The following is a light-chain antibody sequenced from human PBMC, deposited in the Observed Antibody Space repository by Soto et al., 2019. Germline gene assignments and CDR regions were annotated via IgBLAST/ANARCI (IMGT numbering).Light chain of an antibody. CDR1: QSISNW. Sequence: DIQMTQSPSTLSASVGDRLTITCRASQSISNWLAWYQQKQGKXPKXXIYKTSNLESGVPSRFSGSGSGTELSITISSLQPDDFETYYCQQYQSFSLTFGGGTKVDIK. V-gene: IGKV1-5*03. CDR3: QQYQSFSLT. J-gene: IGKJ4*01. CDR2: KTS.